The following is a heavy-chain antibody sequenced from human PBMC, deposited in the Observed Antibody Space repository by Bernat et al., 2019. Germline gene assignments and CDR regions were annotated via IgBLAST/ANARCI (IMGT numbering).Heavy chain of an antibody. CDR1: GGSISSGSYH. CDR3: ARQKHHDY. Sequence: QLQLQESGPGLVKPSETLSLTCTVSGGSISSGSYHWGWIRQPPGKGLEWIGSVYYSGSTYYNPSLKSRVTISVDTSKNQFSLKLSSVTAADTAVYYCARQKHHDYWGQGTLVTVSS. CDR2: VYYSGST. V-gene: IGHV4-39*01. J-gene: IGHJ4*02.